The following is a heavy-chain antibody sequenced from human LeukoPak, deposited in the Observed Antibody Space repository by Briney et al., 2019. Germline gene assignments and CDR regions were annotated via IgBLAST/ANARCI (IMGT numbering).Heavy chain of an antibody. CDR3: AKDRPNYHESNGHYYRPNGDY. J-gene: IGHJ4*02. CDR2: IASSGDAT. V-gene: IGHV3-23*01. CDR1: GFTFNIYS. D-gene: IGHD3-22*01. Sequence: GGSLRVSCAASGFTFNIYSMSWVRQAPGKGLEWVSSIASSGDATLYADSVKDRFTISRDNSKNMLYLQMSRLRAEDTAVYYCAKDRPNYHESNGHYYRPNGDYWGQGTLVTVSS.